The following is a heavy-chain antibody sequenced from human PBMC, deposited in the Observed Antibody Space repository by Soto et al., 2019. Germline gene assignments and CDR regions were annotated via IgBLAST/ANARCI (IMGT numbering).Heavy chain of an antibody. Sequence: EVQLLESGGNLVQPGGSLRLSCAASGFTFSSYVMTWVRQAPGKGLEWVSGISVTGDTTYYADSVKGRFTISRDNAKNTLYLQMNSLRADDTAIYFCAKMSRGGWCLTYLDWWGQGTLVTVSS. V-gene: IGHV3-23*01. J-gene: IGHJ4*02. CDR1: GFTFSSYV. CDR3: AKMSRGGWCLTYLDW. CDR2: ISVTGDTT. D-gene: IGHD6-19*01.